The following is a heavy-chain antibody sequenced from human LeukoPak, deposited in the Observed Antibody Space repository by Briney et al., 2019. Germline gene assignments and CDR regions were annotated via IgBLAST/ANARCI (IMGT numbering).Heavy chain of an antibody. CDR3: ARGGGDYGGNSYYYMDV. CDR1: GGTFSSYA. J-gene: IGHJ6*03. V-gene: IGHV1-69*05. D-gene: IGHD4-23*01. CDR2: IIPIFGTA. Sequence: SVKVPCKASGGTFSSYAISWVRQAPGQGLEWMGGIIPIFGTANYAQKFQGRVTITTDESTSTAYMELSSLRSEDTAVYYCARGGGDYGGNSYYYMDVWGKGTTVTVSS.